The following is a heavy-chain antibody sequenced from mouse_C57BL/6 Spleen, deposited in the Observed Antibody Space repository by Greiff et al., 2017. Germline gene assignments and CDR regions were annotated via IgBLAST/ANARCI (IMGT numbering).Heavy chain of an antibody. CDR3: ARGGWLLGRDY. D-gene: IGHD2-3*01. V-gene: IGHV1-82*01. CDR2: IYPGGGDT. CDR1: GYAFSSSW. Sequence: QVQLKESGPELVKPGASVKISCKASGYAFSSSWMNWVKQRPGKGLEWIGRIYPGGGDTNYNGKFKGKATLTADKSSSTAYMQLSSLTSEDSAVYFCARGGWLLGRDYWGQGTSVTVSS. J-gene: IGHJ4*01.